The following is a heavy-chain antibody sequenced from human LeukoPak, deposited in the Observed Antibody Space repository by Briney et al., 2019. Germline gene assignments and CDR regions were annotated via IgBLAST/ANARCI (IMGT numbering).Heavy chain of an antibody. CDR3: ARGSAMVTYAFDI. D-gene: IGHD5-18*01. V-gene: IGHV1-2*02. J-gene: IGHJ3*02. CDR1: GYTFTGYY. CDR2: INPNSGGT. Sequence: ASVKVSCKASGYTFTGYYTHWVRQAPGQGLEWMGWINPNSGGTNYAQKFQGRVTMTRDTSISTAYMELSRLRSDDTAVYYCARGSAMVTYAFDIWGQGTMVTVSS.